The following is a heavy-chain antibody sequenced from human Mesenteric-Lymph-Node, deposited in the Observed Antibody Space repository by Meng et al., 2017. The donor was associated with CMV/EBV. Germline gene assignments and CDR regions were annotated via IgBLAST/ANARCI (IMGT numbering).Heavy chain of an antibody. V-gene: IGHV4-59*12. D-gene: IGHD1-26*01. Sequence: YCSCIRQPPGKGLEWIGYIYYSETSNYNPSLKSRVTISVATSKNQFSLKVSSVTAADTAVYYCARAAIEGHFGYWGQGTLVTVSS. CDR2: IYYSETS. CDR1: Y. J-gene: IGHJ4*02. CDR3: ARAAIEGHFGY.